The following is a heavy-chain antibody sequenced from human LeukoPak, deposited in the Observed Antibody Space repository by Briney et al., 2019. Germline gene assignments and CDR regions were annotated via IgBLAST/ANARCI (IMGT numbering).Heavy chain of an antibody. V-gene: IGHV3-23*01. CDR1: GFTFSSYG. J-gene: IGHJ5*02. CDR3: AKVVGAAQTDA. D-gene: IGHD1-26*01. CDR2: ISSSGDST. Sequence: GSLRLSCVASGFTFSSYGMSWARQAPGKGLEWVSSISSSGDSTYYADSVKGRFTISRDSSKNTMYLQMNSLRAEDTAVYYCAKVVGAAQTDAWGQGTLVTVSS.